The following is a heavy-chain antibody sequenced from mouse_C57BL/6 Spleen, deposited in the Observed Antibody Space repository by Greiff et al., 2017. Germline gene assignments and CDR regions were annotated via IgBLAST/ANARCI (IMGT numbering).Heavy chain of an antibody. D-gene: IGHD2-5*01. CDR3: CLYYSNPYYFDY. J-gene: IGHJ2*01. CDR1: GYTFTSYW. CDR2: IYPGSGST. V-gene: IGHV1-55*01. Sequence: QVQLKQPGAELVKPGASVKMSCKASGYTFTSYWITWVKQRPGQGLEWIGDIYPGSGSTNYNAKFKSKATLTVDTSSSTAYMQLSSLTSEDSAVYYCCLYYSNPYYFDYWGQGTTLTVSA.